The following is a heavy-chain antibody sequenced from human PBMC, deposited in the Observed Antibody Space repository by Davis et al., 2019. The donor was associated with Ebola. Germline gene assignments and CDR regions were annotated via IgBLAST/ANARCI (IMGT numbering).Heavy chain of an antibody. J-gene: IGHJ3*02. CDR3: ASLRSTINGMDDAFDI. V-gene: IGHV5-51*01. CDR2: TYTGDSDT. Sequence: GESLKISCTASGNSFSSHWIGWVRQLTGKGLEWMGVTYTGDSDTRYSPSFRGQVTSSADKSIKPAFLQWGSLKASDTALYYCASLRSTINGMDDAFDIWGQGTMVTVSS. D-gene: IGHD1-1*01. CDR1: GNSFSSHW.